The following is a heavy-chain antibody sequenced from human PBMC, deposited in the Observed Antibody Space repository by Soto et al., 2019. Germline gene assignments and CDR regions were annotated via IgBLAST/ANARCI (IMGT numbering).Heavy chain of an antibody. V-gene: IGHV3-23*01. CDR2: ISGSGGST. CDR3: AKDPPSPVYSYGRSFDY. D-gene: IGHD5-18*01. CDR1: GFTFSSYA. Sequence: GGSLRLSCAASGFTFSSYAMSWVRQAPGKGLEWVSAISGSGGSTYYADSVKGRFTISRDNSKNTLYLQMNSLRAEDTAVYYCAKDPPSPVYSYGRSFDYWGQGTLVTVSS. J-gene: IGHJ4*02.